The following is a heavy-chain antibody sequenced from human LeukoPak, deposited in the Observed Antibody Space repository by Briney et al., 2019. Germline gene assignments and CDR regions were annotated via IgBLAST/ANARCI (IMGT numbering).Heavy chain of an antibody. J-gene: IGHJ6*02. CDR3: GKSGGLSGSGRLGMDV. V-gene: IGHV3-23*01. CDR1: GFTSSSYA. Sequence: GGSLRLSCVSSGFTSSSYAMSWVRQAPGKGLEWVSAISGSGGSTYYADSVKGRFTISRDNSINTLYLQMSSLRAEDAAVYYCGKSGGLSGSGRLGMDVWGQGTTVTVSS. D-gene: IGHD3-10*01. CDR2: ISGSGGST.